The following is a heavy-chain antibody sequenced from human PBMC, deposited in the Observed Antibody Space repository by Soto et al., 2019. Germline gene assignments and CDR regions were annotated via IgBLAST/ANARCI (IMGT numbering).Heavy chain of an antibody. V-gene: IGHV4-31*03. CDR3: ARVAYGNNSIDQ. J-gene: IGHJ4*02. CDR1: CGSIRSGCYY. CDR2: IYYTGST. D-gene: IGHD1-20*01. Sequence: PSETLSLTCTVSCGSIRSGCYYGSWILQHPGKGLEWIGYIYYTGSTSYTPSLKSRVTILVDTSKNQLSLKLSSVTAADTAVYYCARVAYGNNSIDQWGQGTLVTVSS.